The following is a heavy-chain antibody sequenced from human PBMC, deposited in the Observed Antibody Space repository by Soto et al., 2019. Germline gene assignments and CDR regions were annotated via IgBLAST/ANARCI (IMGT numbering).Heavy chain of an antibody. CDR3: ARVRDYGEIDY. CDR1: GGTFSSYT. Sequence: QVQLVQSGAEVKKPGSSVKVSCKASGGTFSSYTISWVRQAPGQGLEWMGRIIPILGIANYAQKFQGRVTXTXDKSTSTAYMELSSLRSEDTAVYYCARVRDYGEIDYWGQGTLVTVSS. J-gene: IGHJ4*02. V-gene: IGHV1-69*02. CDR2: IIPILGIA. D-gene: IGHD4-17*01.